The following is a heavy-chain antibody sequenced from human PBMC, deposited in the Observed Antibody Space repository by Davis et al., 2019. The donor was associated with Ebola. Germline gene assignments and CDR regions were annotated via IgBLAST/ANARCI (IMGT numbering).Heavy chain of an antibody. Sequence: ASVKVSCKASGYTFTNYYIHWVRQAPGQGLEWMGIINPGGGGTNYAQKFQGRVTMTSDTPTSTVYMELNSLRSEDTAIYFCAKDSDSTIVAGVFLNPWGHGTLVTVSS. D-gene: IGHD6-19*01. J-gene: IGHJ5*02. CDR2: INPGGGGT. CDR1: GYTFTNYY. V-gene: IGHV1-46*01. CDR3: AKDSDSTIVAGVFLNP.